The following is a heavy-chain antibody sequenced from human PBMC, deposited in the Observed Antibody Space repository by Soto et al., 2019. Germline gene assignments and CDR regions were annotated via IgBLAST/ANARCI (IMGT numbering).Heavy chain of an antibody. CDR1: GGSFSGYY. V-gene: IGHV4-34*01. J-gene: IGHJ4*02. CDR3: ARSVIISSYSSPPRYFDY. CDR2: INHSGST. Sequence: SETLSLTCAVYGGSFSGYYWSWIRQPPGKGLEWIGEINHSGSTNYNPSLKSRVTISVDTSKNQFSLKLSSVTAADTAVYYCARSVIISSYSSPPRYFDYWGQGTLVTVSS. D-gene: IGHD6-13*01.